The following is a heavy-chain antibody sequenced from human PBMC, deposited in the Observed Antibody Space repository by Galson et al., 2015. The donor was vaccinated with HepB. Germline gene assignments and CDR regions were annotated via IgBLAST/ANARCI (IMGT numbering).Heavy chain of an antibody. Sequence: SLRLSCAASGFTFSDYYMSWIRQGPGKGLEWVSYISSSSSYTNYADSVKGRFTVSRDNAKNSLYLQMNSLRAEDTAVYYCARHPYGGNSDWHFDLWGRGTLVTVSS. J-gene: IGHJ2*01. CDR1: GFTFSDYY. CDR2: ISSSSSYT. D-gene: IGHD4-23*01. V-gene: IGHV3-11*03. CDR3: ARHPYGGNSDWHFDL.